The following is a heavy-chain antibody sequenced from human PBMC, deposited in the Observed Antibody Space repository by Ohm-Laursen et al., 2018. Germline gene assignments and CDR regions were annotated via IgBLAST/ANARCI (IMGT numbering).Heavy chain of an antibody. Sequence: SVKVSCKASGYTFTAYYMHWVRQAPGQGLEWMGWINPNSDDTKYAQKFQDRVTMTRDTSISTDYMELSRLTSDDTAVYYCASQIYNDYSSFDYWGQGTLVTVSS. CDR3: ASQIYNDYSSFDY. V-gene: IGHV1-2*02. D-gene: IGHD2-15*01. CDR2: INPNSDDT. J-gene: IGHJ4*02. CDR1: GYTFTAYY.